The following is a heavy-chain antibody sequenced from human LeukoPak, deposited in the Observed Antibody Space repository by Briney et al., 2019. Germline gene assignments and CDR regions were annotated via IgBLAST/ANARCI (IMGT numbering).Heavy chain of an antibody. CDR1: GGSISSSSYS. CDR3: ARLRFDFWSGYTHPYFDY. CDR2: IYSGTT. V-gene: IGHV4-39*01. Sequence: SETLSLTCTVSGGSISSSSYSWGWIRQPPGKGLEWIGSIYSGTTYYNPSLKSRVTISVDTSKIQFSLKLSSVAATDTAVYFCARLRFDFWSGYTHPYFDYWGQGTLVTVSS. D-gene: IGHD3-3*01. J-gene: IGHJ4*02.